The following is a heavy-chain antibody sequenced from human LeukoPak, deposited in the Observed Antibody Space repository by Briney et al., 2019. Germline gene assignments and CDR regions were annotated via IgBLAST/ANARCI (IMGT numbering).Heavy chain of an antibody. J-gene: IGHJ4*02. Sequence: SETLSLTCTVSGGSISSSSSYWGWIRQPPGTGLEWLGSIYYSGSTYYNPSLKSRVTISVDTSKNQFSLKLSSVTAADTAVYYCARRYELGAYYFDYWGQGTLVTVSS. V-gene: IGHV4-39*01. CDR1: GGSISSSSSY. CDR2: IYYSGST. D-gene: IGHD7-27*01. CDR3: ARRYELGAYYFDY.